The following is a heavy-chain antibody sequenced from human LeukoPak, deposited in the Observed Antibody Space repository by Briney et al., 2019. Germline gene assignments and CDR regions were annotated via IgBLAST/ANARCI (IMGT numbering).Heavy chain of an antibody. J-gene: IGHJ4*02. D-gene: IGHD1-26*01. CDR2: IWYDGSNK. V-gene: IGHV3-33*01. CDR3: ARKVLSGSRYFDY. Sequence: PGGSLRLSCAASGFTFSSFGMHWVRQAPGKGLEWVALIWYDGSNKYYPDSVKGRFTISRDNSKNSLYLQMNSLRAEDTAVYYCARKVLSGSRYFDYWGQGALVTVSS. CDR1: GFTFSSFG.